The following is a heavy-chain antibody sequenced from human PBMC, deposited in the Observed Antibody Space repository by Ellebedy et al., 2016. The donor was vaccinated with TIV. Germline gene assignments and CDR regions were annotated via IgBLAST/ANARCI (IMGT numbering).Heavy chain of an antibody. D-gene: IGHD5-18*01. CDR3: AKVANSYGYGYFDY. J-gene: IGHJ4*02. V-gene: IGHV3-30*18. CDR2: ISYDGSNK. CDR1: GFTFSSYG. Sequence: GESLKISCAASGFTFSSYGMHWVRQAPGKGLEWVAVISYDGSNKYYADSVKGRFTISRDNSKNTLYLQMNSLRAEDTAVYYCAKVANSYGYGYFDYWGQGTLVTVSS.